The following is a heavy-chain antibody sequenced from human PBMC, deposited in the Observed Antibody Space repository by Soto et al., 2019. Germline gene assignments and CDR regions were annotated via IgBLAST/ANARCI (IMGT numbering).Heavy chain of an antibody. CDR3: ATSGDRYYYYGMDV. V-gene: IGHV4-39*01. CDR2: IYYSGST. D-gene: IGHD3-10*01. CDR1: GGSISSSSYY. Sequence: QLQLQESGPGLVKPSETLSLTCTVSGGSISSSSYYWGWIRQPPGKGLEWIGSIYYSGSTYYNPSLKSRVNISVDTSKNQFSLKLSSVTAADTAVYYCATSGDRYYYYGMDVWGQGTTVTVSS. J-gene: IGHJ6*02.